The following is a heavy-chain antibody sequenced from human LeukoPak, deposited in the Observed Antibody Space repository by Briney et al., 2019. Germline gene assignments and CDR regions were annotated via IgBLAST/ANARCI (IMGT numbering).Heavy chain of an antibody. Sequence: ASVKVSCKTSGYTLANYDITWVRQAPGRGLEWMGWMNPYSTNTGYARQFQGRLSMTRDISITTAYMELSSLRSEDTAVYYCARATRGDLLSEFWGQGSLITVSS. J-gene: IGHJ4*02. CDR3: ARATRGDLLSEF. CDR2: MNPYSTNT. D-gene: IGHD2/OR15-2a*01. CDR1: GYTLANYD. V-gene: IGHV1-8*01.